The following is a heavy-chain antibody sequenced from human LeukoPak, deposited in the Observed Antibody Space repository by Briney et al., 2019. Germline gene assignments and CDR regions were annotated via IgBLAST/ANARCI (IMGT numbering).Heavy chain of an antibody. V-gene: IGHV4-34*01. D-gene: IGHD3-10*01. CDR2: INHSGST. J-gene: IGHJ4*02. CDR3: ARGFGSGSYYHY. CDR1: GGSFSGYY. Sequence: SETLSLTCAVYGGSFSGYYWSWIRQPPGKSLEWIGEINHSGSTNYNPSLKSRVTIPVNTSKNQFSLKRSSVTAADTAVYYCARGFGSGSYYHYWGQGTLVTVSS.